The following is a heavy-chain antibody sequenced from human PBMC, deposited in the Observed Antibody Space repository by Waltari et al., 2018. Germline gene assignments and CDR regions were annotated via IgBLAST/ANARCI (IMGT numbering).Heavy chain of an antibody. CDR1: GYPFTGYY. V-gene: IGHV1-2*02. D-gene: IGHD5-18*01. J-gene: IGHJ4*02. CDR2: INPNCGGT. Sequence: QVQLVQSGAEVKKPGASVKVSCKASGYPFTGYYMHWVRQAPGQGLEWMGWINPNCGGTNYAQKFQGRVTMTRDTSISTAYMELSRLRSDDTAVYYCARYRRGYSSYYFDYWGQGTLVTVSS. CDR3: ARYRRGYSSYYFDY.